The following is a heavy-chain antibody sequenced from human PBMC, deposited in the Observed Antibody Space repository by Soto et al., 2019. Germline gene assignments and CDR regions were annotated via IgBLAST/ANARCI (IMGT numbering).Heavy chain of an antibody. CDR3: AREAPDYNLSPGMDV. CDR1: GFTFSSYA. CDR2: ISYDGSNK. J-gene: IGHJ6*02. Sequence: QGQLVESGGGVVQPGRSLRLSCAASGFTFSSYAMHWVRQAPGKGLEWVAVISYDGSNKYYADSVKGRFTISRDNSKNTLYLQMNSLRAEDTAVYYCAREAPDYNLSPGMDVWGQGTTVTVSS. D-gene: IGHD4-4*01. V-gene: IGHV3-30-3*01.